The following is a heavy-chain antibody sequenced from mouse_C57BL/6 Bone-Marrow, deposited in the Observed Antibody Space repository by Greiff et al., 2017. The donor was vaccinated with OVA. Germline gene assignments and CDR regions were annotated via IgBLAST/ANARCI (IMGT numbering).Heavy chain of an antibody. V-gene: IGHV1-64*01. CDR2: IHPNSGST. CDR3: AREKGYGWLAY. J-gene: IGHJ3*01. CDR1: GYTFTSYW. D-gene: IGHD2-2*01. Sequence: QVQLQQPGAELVKPGASVKLSCKASGYTFTSYWMHWVKQRPGQGLEWIGMIHPNSGSTNYNEKFKSKATLTVDKSSSTAYMQLSSLTSEDSAVYYGAREKGYGWLAYWGQGTLVTVSA.